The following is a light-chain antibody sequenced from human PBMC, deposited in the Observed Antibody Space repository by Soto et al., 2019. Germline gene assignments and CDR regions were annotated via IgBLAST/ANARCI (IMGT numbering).Light chain of an antibody. V-gene: IGKV3-15*01. CDR2: DTS. CDR1: QSVSIK. J-gene: IGKJ5*01. Sequence: EIVMTQSPGTLSVSPWERATLSCVASQSVSIKLAWYQQKPGQAPRLLIYDTSTRATGIPARFSGSGSGTEFTLTISSLQSEDFAVYYCQQYNNWPPITFGQGTRWRL. CDR3: QQYNNWPPIT.